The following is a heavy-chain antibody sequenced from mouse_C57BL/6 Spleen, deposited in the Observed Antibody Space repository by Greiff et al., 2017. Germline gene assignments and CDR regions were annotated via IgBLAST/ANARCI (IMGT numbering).Heavy chain of an antibody. CDR3: ARPEDGYYDY. CDR2: IDPSDSYT. V-gene: IGHV1-69*01. J-gene: IGHJ2*01. Sequence: QVQLQQPGAELVMPGASVKLSCKASGYTFTSYWMHWVKQRPGQGLEWIGEIDPSDSYTNYNQKFKGKSTLTVDKSSSTAYMQRSSLTSEDSAVYYCARPEDGYYDYWGQGTTLTVSS. D-gene: IGHD2-3*01. CDR1: GYTFTSYW.